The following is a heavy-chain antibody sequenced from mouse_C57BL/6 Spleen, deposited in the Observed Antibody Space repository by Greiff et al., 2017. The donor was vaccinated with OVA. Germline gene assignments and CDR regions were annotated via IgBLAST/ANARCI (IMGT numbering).Heavy chain of an antibody. CDR1: GYAFSSSW. Sequence: QVQLQQSGPELVKPGASVKISCKASGYAFSSSWMNWVKQRPGKGLEWIGRIYPGDGDTNYNGKFKGKATLTADKSSSTAYMQLSSLTSEDSAVYCCASSYGGGFAYWGQGTLVTVSA. J-gene: IGHJ3*01. CDR3: ASSYGGGFAY. CDR2: IYPGDGDT. V-gene: IGHV1-82*01. D-gene: IGHD2-10*01.